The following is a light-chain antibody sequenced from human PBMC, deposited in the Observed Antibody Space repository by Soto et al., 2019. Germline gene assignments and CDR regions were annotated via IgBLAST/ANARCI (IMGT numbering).Light chain of an antibody. V-gene: IGLV2-14*01. CDR2: EVT. CDR3: SSYTSSSTLLYV. CDR1: SSDVGDNNY. Sequence: QSVLTQPASVSGSPGQSITISCTGTSSDVGDNNYVSWYQQHPGKAPKLMLYEVTIRPSGVSNRFSGSKSGNTASLTISGLQPEDEADYYCSSYTSSSTLLYVFGAGTKLTVL. J-gene: IGLJ1*01.